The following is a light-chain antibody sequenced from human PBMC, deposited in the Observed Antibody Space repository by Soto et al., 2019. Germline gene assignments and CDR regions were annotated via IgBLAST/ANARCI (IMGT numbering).Light chain of an antibody. CDR3: QRRSNWPKT. V-gene: IGKV3-11*01. J-gene: IGKJ3*01. CDR2: DAS. CDR1: QSVSSY. Sequence: EIVLTQSPATLSLSPGERATLSCRASQSVSSYLAWYQQKPGQAPRLLIYDASNRATGIPSRFSGSGSGTDFTLTIRSLEPEDFAVYYCQRRSNWPKTFGPGTKVDIK.